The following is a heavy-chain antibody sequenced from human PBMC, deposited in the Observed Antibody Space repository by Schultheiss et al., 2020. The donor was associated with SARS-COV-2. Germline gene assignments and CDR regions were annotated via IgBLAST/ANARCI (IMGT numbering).Heavy chain of an antibody. J-gene: IGHJ6*02. CDR1: GFTFSGSA. CDR2: IRSKANSYAT. D-gene: IGHD5-18*01. Sequence: GGSLRLSCAASGFTFSGSAMHWVRQASGKGLEWVGRIRSKANSYATAYAASVKGRFTISRDDSKNTAYLQMNSLKTEDTAMYYCTFNTAMVFGPQFYYFYGMDVWGQGTTVTVSS. CDR3: TFNTAMVFGPQFYYFYGMDV. V-gene: IGHV3-73*01.